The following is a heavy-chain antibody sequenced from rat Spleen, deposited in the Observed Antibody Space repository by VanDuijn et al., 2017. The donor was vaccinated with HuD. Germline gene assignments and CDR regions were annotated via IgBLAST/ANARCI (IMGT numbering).Heavy chain of an antibody. CDR3: ARGLDY. J-gene: IGHJ2*01. V-gene: IGHV2-45*01. CDR1: GFSLTSYN. Sequence: QVQLMESGPGLVQPSETLSLTCTVSGFSLTSYNVHWVRQPPGKGLEWMGVMWSGGSTDYNSALKSRLSISRDTSKNQVFLKMNSLQSEDTTTYYCARGLDYWGQGVMVTVSS. CDR2: MWSGGST.